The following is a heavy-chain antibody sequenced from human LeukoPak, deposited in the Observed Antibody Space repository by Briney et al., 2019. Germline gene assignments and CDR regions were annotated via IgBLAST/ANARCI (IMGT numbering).Heavy chain of an antibody. J-gene: IGHJ4*02. Sequence: ASVKVSCKSSGGSFSTYAVNWVRQAPGQGVEWMGRLIPVLGMSHYAPGFQGRVTLTADRSTNTAYMELDRLTSDDTAVYFCARDRGGGFDLAFFDHWGQGTLVTVSS. V-gene: IGHV1-69*04. CDR3: ARDRGGGFDLAFFDH. CDR1: GGSFSTYA. D-gene: IGHD5-12*01. CDR2: LIPVLGMS.